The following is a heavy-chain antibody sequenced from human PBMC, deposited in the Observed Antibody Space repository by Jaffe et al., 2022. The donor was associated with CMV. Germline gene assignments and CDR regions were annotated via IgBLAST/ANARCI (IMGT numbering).Heavy chain of an antibody. CDR2: IRSKAYGGTT. D-gene: IGHD2-15*01. V-gene: IGHV3-49*04. CDR3: TRRVGYYYYMDV. J-gene: IGHJ6*03. Sequence: EVQLVESGGGLVQPGRSLRLSCTASGFTFGDYAMSWVRQAPGKGLEWVGFIRSKAYGGTTEYAASVKGRFTISRDDSKSIAYLQMNSLKTEDTAVYYCTRRVGYYYYMDVWGKGTTVTVSS. CDR1: GFTFGDYA.